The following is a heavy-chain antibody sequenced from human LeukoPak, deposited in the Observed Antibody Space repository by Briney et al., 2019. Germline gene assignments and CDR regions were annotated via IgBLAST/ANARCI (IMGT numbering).Heavy chain of an antibody. D-gene: IGHD6-13*01. CDR2: IYYRGST. Sequence: SETLSLTCTVSGYSISSGYYWGWIRQPPGKGLEWIGSIYYRGSTYYNPSLKSRVTISVDTSKNQFSLKLSSVTAADTAVYYCARDRRIAAAGTRYFDYWGQGTLVTVSS. CDR1: GYSISSGYY. CDR3: ARDRRIAAAGTRYFDY. J-gene: IGHJ4*02. V-gene: IGHV4-38-2*02.